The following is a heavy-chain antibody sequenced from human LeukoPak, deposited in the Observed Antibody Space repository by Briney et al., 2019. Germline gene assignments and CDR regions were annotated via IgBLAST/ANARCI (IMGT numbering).Heavy chain of an antibody. Sequence: GGSLRLSCAASGFTFSSYWMSWVRLAPGKGLEWVANIKQDGSEKYYVDSVKGRYTISRDNAKNSLYLQMNSLRAEDTAVYYCARDVVVPAAMGDYYYYYGMDVWGQGTTVTVSS. D-gene: IGHD2-2*01. CDR2: IKQDGSEK. J-gene: IGHJ6*02. CDR1: GFTFSSYW. CDR3: ARDVVVPAAMGDYYYYYGMDV. V-gene: IGHV3-7*03.